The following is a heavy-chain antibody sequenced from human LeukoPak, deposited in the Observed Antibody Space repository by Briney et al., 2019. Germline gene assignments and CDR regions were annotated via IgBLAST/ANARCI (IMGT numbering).Heavy chain of an antibody. CDR2: IYSGGST. V-gene: IGHV3-66*01. Sequence: GGSLRLSCAASGFTVSSNYMSWVRQAPGKGLEWVSVIYSGGSTYYADSVKGRFTISRDNSKNTLYLQMNSLRAEDTAVYYCARDSLGYCSSTSRWNWFDPWGQGTLVTVSS. D-gene: IGHD2-2*01. CDR1: GFTVSSNY. J-gene: IGHJ5*02. CDR3: ARDSLGYCSSTSRWNWFDP.